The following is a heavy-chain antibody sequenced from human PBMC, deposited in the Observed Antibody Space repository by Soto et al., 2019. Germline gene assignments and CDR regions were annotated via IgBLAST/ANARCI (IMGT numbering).Heavy chain of an antibody. V-gene: IGHV3-21*01. J-gene: IGHJ4*02. CDR1: GFTFSSYS. CDR3: ARGIGMDIVTGYYSPRASNFDY. Sequence: GGSLRISRAASGFTFSSYSMNWVRQAPGKGLEWVSSISSSSSYIYYADSVKGRFTISRDNAKNSLYLQMNSLRAEDTAVYYCARGIGMDIVTGYYSPRASNFDYWGQGTLVTFSS. D-gene: IGHD3-9*01. CDR2: ISSSSSYI.